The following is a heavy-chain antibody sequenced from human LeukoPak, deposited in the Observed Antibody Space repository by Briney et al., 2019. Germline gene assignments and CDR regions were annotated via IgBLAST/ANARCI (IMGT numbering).Heavy chain of an antibody. D-gene: IGHD2-2*01. Sequence: SETLSLTCTVSGGSISSYYWSWIRQPPGKGLEWIGYIYYSGSTNYNPSLKSRVTILVDTSKNQFSLKLSSVTAADTAVYYCARDRGAEYGYYYYGMDVWGKGTTVTVSS. V-gene: IGHV4-59*01. CDR1: GGSISSYY. CDR3: ARDRGAEYGYYYYGMDV. CDR2: IYYSGST. J-gene: IGHJ6*04.